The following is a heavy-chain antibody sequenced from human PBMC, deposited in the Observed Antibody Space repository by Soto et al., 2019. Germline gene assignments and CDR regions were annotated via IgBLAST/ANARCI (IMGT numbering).Heavy chain of an antibody. V-gene: IGHV3-23*01. J-gene: IGHJ6*02. CDR1: GFPFSMYA. CDR3: ATSPNRAPYGMDV. CDR2: ISGSVDST. Sequence: EVQLLESGGGLVQPGGSLRLSCAASGFPFSMYAMTWVRQAPGKGLEWVSAISGSVDSTYYADSVKGRFTISRDNSKKTVYLEMNSLRVEDRAVYNCATSPNRAPYGMDVWGQGTTVTVSS.